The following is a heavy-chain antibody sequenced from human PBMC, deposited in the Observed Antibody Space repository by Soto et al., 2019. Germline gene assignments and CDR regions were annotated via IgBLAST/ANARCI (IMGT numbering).Heavy chain of an antibody. J-gene: IGHJ6*02. D-gene: IGHD2-15*01. CDR3: ARRGRYCSGGSCPPSYGMDV. V-gene: IGHV3-11*01. CDR1: GFTFSDYY. Sequence: QVQLVESGGGLVKPGGSLRLSCAASGFTFSDYYMSWIRQAPGKGLEWVSYISNSGSTIYNADSVKGRFTISRDNAKNSLYLQMNSLRAEDPAVYYCARRGRYCSGGSCPPSYGMDVWGQGTTVTVSS. CDR2: ISNSGSTI.